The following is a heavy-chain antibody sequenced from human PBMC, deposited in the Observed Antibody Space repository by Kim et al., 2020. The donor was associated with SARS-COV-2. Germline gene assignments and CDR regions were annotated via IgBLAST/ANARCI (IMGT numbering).Heavy chain of an antibody. CDR3: ARHAPEITMIVVVITAFFAY. CDR2: IYYSGST. CDR1: GGSISSSSYY. D-gene: IGHD3-22*01. V-gene: IGHV4-39*01. J-gene: IGHJ4*02. Sequence: SETLSLTCTVSGGSISSSSYYWGWIRQPPGKGLEWIGSIYYSGSTYYNPSLKSRVTISVDTSKNQFSLKLSSVTAADTAVYYCARHAPEITMIVVVITAFFAYWGQGTLVTVSS.